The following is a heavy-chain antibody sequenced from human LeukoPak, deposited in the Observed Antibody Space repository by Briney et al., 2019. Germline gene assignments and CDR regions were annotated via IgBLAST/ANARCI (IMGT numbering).Heavy chain of an antibody. CDR1: GFTFSSYG. Sequence: PGGSLRLSCAASGFTFSSYGMHWVRQAPGKGLEWVAVIWYDGSNKYYADSVKGRFTISRDNSKNTLYLQMNSLRAEDTAVYYCARDGSGWYFGYWGQGTLVIVSS. V-gene: IGHV3-33*01. CDR3: ARDGSGWYFGY. CDR2: IWYDGSNK. J-gene: IGHJ4*02. D-gene: IGHD6-19*01.